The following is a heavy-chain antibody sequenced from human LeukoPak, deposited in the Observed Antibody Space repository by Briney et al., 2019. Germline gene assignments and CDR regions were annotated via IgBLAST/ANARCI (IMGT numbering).Heavy chain of an antibody. CDR3: ARGGNYAAHYYYYYMDV. V-gene: IGHV4-39*07. CDR1: GGSIGSNSYF. D-gene: IGHD1-7*01. CDR2: IYFNGNT. Sequence: PSETLSLTCTVSGGSIGSNSYFWGWIRQPPGKGLEWIGTIYFNGNTYYTPSLESRVTISIDTSKNQFSLNLSSVTAADTAVYYCARGGNYAAHYYYYYMDVWGKGTTVTVSS. J-gene: IGHJ6*03.